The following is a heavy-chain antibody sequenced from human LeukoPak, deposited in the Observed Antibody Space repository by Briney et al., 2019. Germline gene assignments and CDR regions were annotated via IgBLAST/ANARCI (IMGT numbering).Heavy chain of an antibody. CDR2: IYTSGST. V-gene: IGHV4-61*02. D-gene: IGHD6-19*01. CDR1: GGSISSGSYY. J-gene: IGHJ5*02. Sequence: PSETLSLTCTVSGGSISSGSYYWSWIRQPAGKGLEWIGRIYTSGSTNYNPSLKSRVTISVDTSKNQFSLKLSSVTAADTAVYYCARAPPSHGWYSGRGNNWFDPWGQGTLVTVSS. CDR3: ARAPPSHGWYSGRGNNWFDP.